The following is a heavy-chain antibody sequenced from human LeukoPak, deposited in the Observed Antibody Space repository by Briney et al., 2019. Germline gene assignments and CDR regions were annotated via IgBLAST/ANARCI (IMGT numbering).Heavy chain of an antibody. V-gene: IGHV3-23*01. CDR1: GFTFSSYA. CDR3: AKDVTRLVQALFDY. J-gene: IGHJ4*02. Sequence: GGSLRLSCAASGFTFSSYAMSWVRQAPGKGLEWVSAISGSGGSAYYADSVKGRFTISRDNSKNTLYLQMNSLRAEDTAVYYCAKDVTRLVQALFDYWGQGTLVTVSS. D-gene: IGHD1-1*01. CDR2: ISGSGGSA.